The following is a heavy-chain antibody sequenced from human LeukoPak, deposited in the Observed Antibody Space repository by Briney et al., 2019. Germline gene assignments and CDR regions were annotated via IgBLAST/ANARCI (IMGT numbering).Heavy chain of an antibody. D-gene: IGHD5-12*01. CDR3: ARVGGYSGYAAT. J-gene: IGHJ5*02. CDR1: GGSIGSGGYY. Sequence: SETLSLTCAVSGGSIGSGGYYWSCIRQHPGKGLEWIGYIYYSGSTYYNPSLRSQVNISLDTSKNQFSLKLNSVTAADTAVYYCARVGGYSGYAATWGQGTLVTVSS. V-gene: IGHV4-31*11. CDR2: IYYSGST.